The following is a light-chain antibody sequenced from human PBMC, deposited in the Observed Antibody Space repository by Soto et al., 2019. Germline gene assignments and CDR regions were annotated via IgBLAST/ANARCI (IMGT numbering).Light chain of an antibody. Sequence: AIQLTQSPSSLSSSVGDRVTITCRASQGISSALAWYQQKPGKAPKLLIYDASSLESGVPSRFSGSGSGTDFTLTISSLQPEDFATYYCQQSYSTPRTFGQGTRLEI. CDR1: QGISSA. J-gene: IGKJ5*01. CDR3: QQSYSTPRT. V-gene: IGKV1-13*02. CDR2: DAS.